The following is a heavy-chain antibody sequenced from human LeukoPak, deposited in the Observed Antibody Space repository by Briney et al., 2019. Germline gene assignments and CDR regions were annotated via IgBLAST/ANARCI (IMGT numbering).Heavy chain of an antibody. CDR1: GGSTSSYY. Sequence: SETLSLTRTVSGGSTSSYYWSSIRQPPGKGLERIWYIYYSGSTNYNPSLKSRVTISVDTSKNQFSLKLSSVTAADTAVYYCARDDSSSSGGYGMDVWGQGTTVTVSS. V-gene: IGHV4-59*01. CDR3: ARDDSSSSGGYGMDV. CDR2: IYYSGST. D-gene: IGHD6-6*01. J-gene: IGHJ6*02.